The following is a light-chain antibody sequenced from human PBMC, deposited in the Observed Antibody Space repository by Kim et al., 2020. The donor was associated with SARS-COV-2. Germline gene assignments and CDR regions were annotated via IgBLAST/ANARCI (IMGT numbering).Light chain of an antibody. V-gene: IGKV1-8*01. CDR1: PDIVSY. J-gene: IGKJ2*01. CDR2: AAT. Sequence: SASTGDRVTVTCRTSPDIVSYLAWYQQKPGKAPKLLIYAATTLQTGVPSRFSGSGSGTNFNLTINCLQSEDFATYFCQHYYSYPYDFGQGTKLEI. CDR3: QHYYSYPYD.